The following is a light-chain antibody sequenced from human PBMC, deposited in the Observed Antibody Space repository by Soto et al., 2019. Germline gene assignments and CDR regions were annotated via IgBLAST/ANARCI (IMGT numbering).Light chain of an antibody. Sequence: EIVLTQSPGTLSLSPGERATLSCRASQSVSSSYLAWYQQKPGQAPRLLMYGASSRATGIPDRFSGSGSGTDFTLTISRLEPEDFAVYYCQQYDSLPRTFGQGTKV. CDR1: QSVSSSY. CDR3: QQYDSLPRT. V-gene: IGKV3-20*01. J-gene: IGKJ1*01. CDR2: GAS.